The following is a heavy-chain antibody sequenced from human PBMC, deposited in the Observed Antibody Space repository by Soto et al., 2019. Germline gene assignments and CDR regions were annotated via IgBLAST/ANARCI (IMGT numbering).Heavy chain of an antibody. D-gene: IGHD3-9*01. CDR3: AKDTRYFDWLLEPDRGVDAFDI. CDR2: ISGSGGST. CDR1: GFTFSSYA. Sequence: EVQLLESGGGLVQPGGSLRLSCAASGFTFSSYAMSWVRQAPGKGLEWVSAISGSGGSTYYADSVKGRFTISRDNSKNTLYLQMNSLSAEDTAVYYCAKDTRYFDWLLEPDRGVDAFDIWGQGTMVTVSS. V-gene: IGHV3-23*01. J-gene: IGHJ3*02.